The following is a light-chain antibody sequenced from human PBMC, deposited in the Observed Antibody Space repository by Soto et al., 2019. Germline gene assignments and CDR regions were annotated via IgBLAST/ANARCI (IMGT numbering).Light chain of an antibody. V-gene: IGKV1-5*03. Sequence: DIQMTQSPSTLSGSVGGRVTVTWRASQTISSWLAWYQQKPGKAPKLLIYKASTLKSGVPSRFSGSGSGTEFTLTISSLQPDDFATYHCQQLNSYPRTCGQGTKV. CDR2: KAS. CDR1: QTISSW. CDR3: QQLNSYPRT. J-gene: IGKJ1*01.